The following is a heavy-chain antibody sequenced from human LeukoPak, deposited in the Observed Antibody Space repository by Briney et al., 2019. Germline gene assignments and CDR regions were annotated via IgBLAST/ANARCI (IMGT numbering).Heavy chain of an antibody. D-gene: IGHD2-15*01. Sequence: GGSLRLSCAASGFTFSSYWMSWVRQAPGKGLEWVSAISGSGGSTYYADSVKGRFTISRDNSKNTLYLQMNSLRAEDTAVYYCAKDGGDIVVVVAADGINWFDPWGQGTLVTVSS. CDR3: AKDGGDIVVVVAADGINWFDP. CDR2: ISGSGGST. J-gene: IGHJ5*02. V-gene: IGHV3-23*01. CDR1: GFTFSSYW.